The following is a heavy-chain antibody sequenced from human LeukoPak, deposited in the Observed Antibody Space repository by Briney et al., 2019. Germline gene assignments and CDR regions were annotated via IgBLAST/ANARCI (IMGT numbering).Heavy chain of an antibody. V-gene: IGHV3-23*01. CDR1: GFTFRYYV. Sequence: PGGSLRLSCAASGFTFRYYVMSWVRQAPGRGLEWVSAINDNSASTYYADSVKGRFTISRDNSKNTLFLQMNSLRAEDTAVYYCAKASGASRPYYFDYWGQGTLVTVSS. J-gene: IGHJ4*02. D-gene: IGHD3-10*01. CDR2: INDNSAST. CDR3: AKASGASRPYYFDY.